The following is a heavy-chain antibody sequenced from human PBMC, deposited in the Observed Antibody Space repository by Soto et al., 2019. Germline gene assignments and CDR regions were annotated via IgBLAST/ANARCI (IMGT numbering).Heavy chain of an antibody. V-gene: IGHV1-18*01. J-gene: IGHJ3*02. Sequence: ASVKVSCKASGYTFTNSGINWVRQAPGQGLEWMGWISTDNGNTNYAQHLQGRVSMTTDTSTSTAYMDLRSLRSDDTAVYYCALGYCISTSCYKRRIAFDIWG. CDR2: ISTDNGNT. CDR3: ALGYCISTSCYKRRIAFDI. CDR1: GYTFTNSG. D-gene: IGHD2-2*02.